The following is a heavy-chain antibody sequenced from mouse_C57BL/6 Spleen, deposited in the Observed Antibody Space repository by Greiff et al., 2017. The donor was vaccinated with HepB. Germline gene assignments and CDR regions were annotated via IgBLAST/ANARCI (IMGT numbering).Heavy chain of an antibody. V-gene: IGHV5-4*01. CDR3: ARDRPMDY. J-gene: IGHJ4*01. CDR2: ISDGGSYT. CDR1: GFTFSSYA. Sequence: EVQLVESGGGLVKPGGSLKLSCAASGFTFSSYAMSWVRQTPEKRLEWVATISDGGSYTYYPDNVKGRFTISRDNAKNNLYLQMSHLKSEDTAMYYCARDRPMDYWGQETSVTVSS.